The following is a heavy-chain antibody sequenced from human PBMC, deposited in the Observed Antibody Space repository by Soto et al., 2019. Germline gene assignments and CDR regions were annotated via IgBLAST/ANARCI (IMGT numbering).Heavy chain of an antibody. CDR1: GDTLSTHA. Sequence: QAQLVQSGAEVKKPGSSAKVSCRTSGDTLSTHAFSWVRQAPGQGLEWMARITPIFGSSSYAQRYQDRVTLSADRSTATVYMELRSLRSDDTAIYYCARESPDLRYFYHWGQGTLVAVSS. V-gene: IGHV1-69*06. CDR3: ARESPDLRYFYH. CDR2: ITPIFGSS. J-gene: IGHJ1*01. D-gene: IGHD3-16*01.